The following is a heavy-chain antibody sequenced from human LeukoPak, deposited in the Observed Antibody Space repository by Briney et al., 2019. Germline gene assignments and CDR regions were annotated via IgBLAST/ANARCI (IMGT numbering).Heavy chain of an antibody. CDR1: GFTVSSNY. CDR2: IYSGGST. CDR3: AKDSITIFGVVIIREGYFDY. J-gene: IGHJ4*02. V-gene: IGHV3-53*01. D-gene: IGHD3-3*01. Sequence: GGSLRLSCAASGFTVSSNYMSWVRQAPGKGLQWVSVIYSGGSTYYADSVKGRFTISRDNSKNKLYLQMNSLRAEDTAVYYCAKDSITIFGVVIIREGYFDYWGQGTLVTVSS.